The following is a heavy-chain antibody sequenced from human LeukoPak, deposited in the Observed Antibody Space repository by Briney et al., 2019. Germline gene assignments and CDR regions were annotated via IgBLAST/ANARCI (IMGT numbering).Heavy chain of an antibody. D-gene: IGHD1-26*01. V-gene: IGHV5-51*01. J-gene: IGHJ4*02. CDR3: ARSNSGSYFHLDY. Sequence: GESLKISCKASGYTFVGHWIGWVRQVPGEGLEWMAVIYPGDSTTRYSPSLQSQVTISADKFLNTVYLQWNSLKASDTATYYCARSNSGSYFHLDYWGQGTPVTDSS. CDR2: IYPGDSTT. CDR1: GYTFVGHW.